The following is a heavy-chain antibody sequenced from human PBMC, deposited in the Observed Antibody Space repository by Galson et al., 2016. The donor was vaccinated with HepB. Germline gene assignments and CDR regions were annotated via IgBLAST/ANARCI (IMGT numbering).Heavy chain of an antibody. CDR2: ISGSGGRT. CDR1: GFTFTSYA. D-gene: IGHD4-17*01. V-gene: IGHV3-23*01. Sequence: SLRLSCAASGFTFTSYAMSWVRQAPGKGLEWVSGISGSGGRTHYADSVKGRFTISRDISKNTLYLQMNSLRAEDTAVYSCAKEGGTYGDYGYFDYWGQGTLVTVSS. J-gene: IGHJ4*02. CDR3: AKEGGTYGDYGYFDY.